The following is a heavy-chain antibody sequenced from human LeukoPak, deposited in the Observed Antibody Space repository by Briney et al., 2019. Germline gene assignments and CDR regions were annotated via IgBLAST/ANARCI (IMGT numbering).Heavy chain of an antibody. CDR1: GFTFSSYA. Sequence: NPGGSLRLSCAASGFTFSSYAMSWVRQAPGKGLEWVSAISGSGGSTYYADSVKGRFTISRDNSKNTLYLQMNSLRAEDTAVYYCAKLGSSGYYGALDIWGQGTMVTVSS. CDR2: ISGSGGST. J-gene: IGHJ3*02. D-gene: IGHD3-22*01. V-gene: IGHV3-23*01. CDR3: AKLGSSGYYGALDI.